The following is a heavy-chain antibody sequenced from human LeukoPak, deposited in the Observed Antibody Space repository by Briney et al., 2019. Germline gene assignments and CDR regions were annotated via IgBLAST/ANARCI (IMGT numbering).Heavy chain of an antibody. D-gene: IGHD3-10*01. V-gene: IGHV4-34*01. CDR2: INHSGST. CDR3: ARGYGSGSYYNPSGDY. Sequence: SETLSLTCAVHGGSFSGYYWSWIRQPPGKGLEWIGEINHSGSTNYNPSLKSRVTISVDTSKNQFSLKLSSVTAADTAVYYCARGYGSGSYYNPSGDYWGQGTLVTVSS. J-gene: IGHJ4*02. CDR1: GGSFSGYY.